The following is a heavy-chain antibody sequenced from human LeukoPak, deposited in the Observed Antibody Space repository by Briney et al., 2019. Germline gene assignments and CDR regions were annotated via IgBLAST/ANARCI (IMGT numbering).Heavy chain of an antibody. Sequence: SETLSLTCTVSGGSISSYYWNWIRQPPAKGLEWIGYIYYSGTTNYNPSLKSRVTISVDTSKNQFSLKLSSVTAADTAVYYCARDQVLDYWGQGTLVTVSS. CDR2: IYYSGTT. J-gene: IGHJ4*02. CDR1: GGSISSYY. CDR3: ARDQVLDY. V-gene: IGHV4-59*12.